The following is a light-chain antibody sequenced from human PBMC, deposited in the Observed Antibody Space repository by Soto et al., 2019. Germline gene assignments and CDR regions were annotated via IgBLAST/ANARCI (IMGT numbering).Light chain of an antibody. Sequence: ETVMTQSPATLSVSPGERATLSCRASQSVNSNLAWYQQKPGQAPRLLIYGASTRAAVVPARFSGSGSGTDFPLTISSLQSEDFAVYYCQQYHNWPPQYTFGQGTKLQIK. CDR3: QQYHNWPPQYT. V-gene: IGKV3-15*01. CDR2: GAS. J-gene: IGKJ2*01. CDR1: QSVNSN.